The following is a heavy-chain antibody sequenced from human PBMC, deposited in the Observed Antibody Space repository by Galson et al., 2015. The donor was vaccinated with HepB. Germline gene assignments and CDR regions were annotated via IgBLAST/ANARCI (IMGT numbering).Heavy chain of an antibody. V-gene: IGHV3-66*04. CDR1: GFTVSSNY. D-gene: IGHD1-26*01. J-gene: IGHJ3*02. CDR3: ASHSGSYRGGAFDI. Sequence: SLRLSCAASGFTVSSNYMSWVRQAPGKGLEWVSVIYSGGSTYYADSVKGRFTISRDNSKNTLYLQMNSLRAEDTAVYYCASHSGSYRGGAFDIWGQGTMVTVSS. CDR2: IYSGGST.